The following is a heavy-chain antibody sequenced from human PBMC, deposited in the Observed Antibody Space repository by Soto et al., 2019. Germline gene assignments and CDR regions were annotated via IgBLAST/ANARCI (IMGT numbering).Heavy chain of an antibody. CDR3: ANIPDYGYTTVNYGMDV. J-gene: IGHJ6*02. CDR2: ISGSGGST. Sequence: EVQLLESGGGLVQPGGSLRLSCAASGFTFSSYSMSWVRQAPGKGLEWVSAISGSGGSTYYADSVKGRFTISRDNSKNKLYLQMNSLRAEDKAVYYCANIPDYGYTTVNYGMDVWGQGTTVTVSS. D-gene: IGHD4-17*01. V-gene: IGHV3-23*01. CDR1: GFTFSSYS.